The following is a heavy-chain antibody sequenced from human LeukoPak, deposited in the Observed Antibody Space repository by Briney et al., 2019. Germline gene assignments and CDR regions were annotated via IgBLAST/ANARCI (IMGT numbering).Heavy chain of an antibody. CDR2: ISAYNGNT. D-gene: IGHD3-22*01. V-gene: IGHV1-18*04. CDR3: ARSQGGYYYDSSGYCHFDY. Sequence: ASVKVSCKASGYTFTSYGISWVRQAPGQGLEWMGWISAYNGNTNYVQKLQGRVTMTTDTSTSTAYMELRSLRSDDTAVYYCARSQGGYYYDSSGYCHFDYWGQGTLVTVSS. CDR1: GYTFTSYG. J-gene: IGHJ4*02.